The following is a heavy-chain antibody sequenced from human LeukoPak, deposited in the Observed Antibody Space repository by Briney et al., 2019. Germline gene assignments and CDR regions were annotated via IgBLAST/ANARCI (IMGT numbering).Heavy chain of an antibody. CDR1: GFTFSSHW. J-gene: IGHJ4*02. CDR3: AKESPTYYYDSSGYARPADY. CDR2: INSDGSTT. Sequence: PGGSLRLPCAASGFTFSSHWMHWVRQAPGKGLVWVSRINSDGSTTTYADSVKGRFTISRDNSKNTLYLQMNSLRAEDTAVYYCAKESPTYYYDSSGYARPADYWGQGTLVTVSS. D-gene: IGHD3-22*01. V-gene: IGHV3-74*01.